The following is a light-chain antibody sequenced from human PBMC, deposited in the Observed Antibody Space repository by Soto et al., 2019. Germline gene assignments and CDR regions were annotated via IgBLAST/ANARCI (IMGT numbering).Light chain of an antibody. CDR2: GAS. CDR3: QQRSDWPIT. Sequence: EIVLTQSPVSLSLSPGEGATLSCRASQTVDSHLVWYQQKPGQAPRLLIFGASNRAAGTPARFSGSGYGTDFTLAINRLEPDDFAVYYCQQRSDWPITFGQGTRLEIK. CDR1: QTVDSH. V-gene: IGKV3-11*01. J-gene: IGKJ5*01.